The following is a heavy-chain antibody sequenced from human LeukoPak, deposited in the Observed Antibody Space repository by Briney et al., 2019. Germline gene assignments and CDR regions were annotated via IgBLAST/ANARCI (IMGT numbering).Heavy chain of an antibody. J-gene: IGHJ4*01. CDR2: ISGSGVST. V-gene: IGHV3-23*01. D-gene: IGHD1-26*01. Sequence: GGSLRLSCAASGFSVSSYATTWVRQAPGKGLEWVSTISGSGVSTYYADSVKGRFTISRDNSKNTLYLQMNSLRAEDTAVYHCAKRDRGSYWGHFDYWGHGTLVTVSS. CDR1: GFSVSSYA. CDR3: AKRDRGSYWGHFDY.